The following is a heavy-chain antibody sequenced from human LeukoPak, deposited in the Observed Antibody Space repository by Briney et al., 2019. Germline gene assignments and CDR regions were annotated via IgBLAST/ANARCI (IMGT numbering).Heavy chain of an antibody. CDR2: IKQDGSEK. Sequence: PGGSLRLSCVASGITFSSYWMSWVRQGPGKGLEWVANIKQDGSEKYYVDSVKGRFTISRDNPKNSLYLQMNSLRAEDTAVYYRARDTRGGGSFDWGQGTLVTVSS. J-gene: IGHJ4*02. D-gene: IGHD2-15*01. V-gene: IGHV3-7*01. CDR1: GITFSSYW. CDR3: ARDTRGGGSFD.